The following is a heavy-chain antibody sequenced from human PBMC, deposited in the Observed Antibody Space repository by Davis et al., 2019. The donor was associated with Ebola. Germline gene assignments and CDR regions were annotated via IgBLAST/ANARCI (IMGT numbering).Heavy chain of an antibody. CDR1: GGTFSSYA. J-gene: IGHJ6*02. Sequence: ASVKVSCKASGGTFSSYAISWVRQATGQGLEWMGWMNPNSGNTGYAQKFQGRVTMTRNTSISTAYMELSSLRSEDTAVYYCARAYGAVYYYGMDVWGQGTTVTVSS. V-gene: IGHV1-8*02. CDR2: MNPNSGNT. D-gene: IGHD3-10*01. CDR3: ARAYGAVYYYGMDV.